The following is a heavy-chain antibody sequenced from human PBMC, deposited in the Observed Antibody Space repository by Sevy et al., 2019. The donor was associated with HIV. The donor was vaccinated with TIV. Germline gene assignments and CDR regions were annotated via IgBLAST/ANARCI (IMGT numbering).Heavy chain of an antibody. D-gene: IGHD3-22*01. CDR1: GFNFSPYA. Sequence: GGSLRLSCAASGFNFSPYAMHWVRQAPGKGLEWVAVISNDGRNKNYADSVKGRFTISRDNSKNTMFLQMNSLRVEDTAVYYCAKEGYYYDSRSYDWFDPWGQGTLVTVSS. CDR3: AKEGYYYDSRSYDWFDP. J-gene: IGHJ5*02. V-gene: IGHV3-30*18. CDR2: ISNDGRNK.